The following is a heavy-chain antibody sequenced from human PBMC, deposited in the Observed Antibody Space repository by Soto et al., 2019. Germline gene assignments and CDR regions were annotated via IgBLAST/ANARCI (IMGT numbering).Heavy chain of an antibody. CDR2: IYWDDEK. V-gene: IGHV2-5*02. Sequence: QITLKESGPTLVKPTQTLTLTCTFSGFSLTTAGVGVGWIRQTPGKALEWLALIYWDDEKRYRPSLESRLTITKDTSKHHVVLTMTNMDPVETATYYCAHILGMVKRDFIPYFDYWGPGALVTVSS. D-gene: IGHD2-21*02. J-gene: IGHJ4*02. CDR3: AHILGMVKRDFIPYFDY. CDR1: GFSLTTAGVG.